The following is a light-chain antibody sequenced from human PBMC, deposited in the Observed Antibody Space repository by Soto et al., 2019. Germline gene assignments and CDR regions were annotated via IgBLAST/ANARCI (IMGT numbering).Light chain of an antibody. CDR3: QQYNSHSPWT. CDR1: QSVSTW. V-gene: IGKV1-5*03. Sequence: DIKMTQSPSTLSASVGDRVTITCRASQSVSTWLAWYQQKPGKAPQVLISMASTLESGVPSRFSGSGSGTEFTLAISSLQPDDFATYYCQQYNSHSPWTFGQGTKVDI. J-gene: IGKJ1*01. CDR2: MAS.